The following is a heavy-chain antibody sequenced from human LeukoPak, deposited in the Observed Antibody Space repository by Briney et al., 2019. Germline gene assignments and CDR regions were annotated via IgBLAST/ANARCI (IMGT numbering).Heavy chain of an antibody. CDR3: ARGDFWSGYFFDY. D-gene: IGHD3-3*01. CDR2: IYYSGST. CDR1: GGSISSSSYY. V-gene: IGHV4-39*01. Sequence: SETLSLTCTVAGGSISSSSYYWGWNRQPPGKGLEWIGSIYYSGSTYYNPSLKSRVTISVDTSKNQFSLKLSSVTAADTAVYYCARGDFWSGYFFDYWGQGTLVTVSS. J-gene: IGHJ4*02.